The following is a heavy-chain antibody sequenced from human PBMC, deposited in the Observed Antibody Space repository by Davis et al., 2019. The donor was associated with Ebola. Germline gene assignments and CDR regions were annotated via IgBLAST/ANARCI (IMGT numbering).Heavy chain of an antibody. Sequence: HSQTRSLTCAISGDSVSSGGWNWIRQSPSRGLEWLGRTYYASKWYIDYGESVRSRITINPDTSTNQLSLQLNSVTPEDTAVYYCVRGWGRSGLDVWGQGTTVTVSS. CDR1: GDSVSSGG. V-gene: IGHV6-1*01. CDR2: TYYASKWYI. J-gene: IGHJ6*02. CDR3: VRGWGRSGLDV. D-gene: IGHD3-16*01.